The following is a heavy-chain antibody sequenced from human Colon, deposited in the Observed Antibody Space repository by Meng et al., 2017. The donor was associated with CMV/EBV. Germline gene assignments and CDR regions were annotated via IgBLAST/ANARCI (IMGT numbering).Heavy chain of an antibody. D-gene: IGHD5-24*01. CDR3: ARDYGSNYNRLDP. J-gene: IGHJ5*02. CDR2: MYYTGKT. V-gene: IGHV4-31*02. CDR1: AASLISGGYY. Sequence: VSAASLISGGYYWSWIRQLPGKGLEWLGYMYYTGKTYYNPSLKSRLSMSVNTSTNQLFLRLSSVTAADTAVYYCARDYGSNYNRLDPWGQGILVTVSS.